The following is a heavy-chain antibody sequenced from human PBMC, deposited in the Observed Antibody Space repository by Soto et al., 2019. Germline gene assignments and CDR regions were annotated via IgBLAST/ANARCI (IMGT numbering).Heavy chain of an antibody. V-gene: IGHV1-18*01. CDR3: AGEDTMGAMVTREYYFDY. J-gene: IGHJ4*02. CDR1: GYTFTSYG. D-gene: IGHD5-18*01. CDR2: ISAYNGNT. Sequence: QVQLVQSGAEVKKPGASVKVSCKASGYTFTSYGISWVRQAPGQGLEWMGWISAYNGNTNYAQKLQGRVTMTTDTSTSTAYMELRSLRSDDTAVYYCAGEDTMGAMVTREYYFDYWGQGTLVTVSS.